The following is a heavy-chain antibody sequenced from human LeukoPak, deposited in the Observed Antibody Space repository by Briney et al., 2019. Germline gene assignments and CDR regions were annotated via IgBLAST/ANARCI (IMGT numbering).Heavy chain of an antibody. CDR3: ARVSSSWLRTPVH. CDR2: ISSSSSYI. V-gene: IGHV3-21*01. J-gene: IGHJ4*02. Sequence: GGPLRLSCAASGFTFSSYSMNWVRQAPGKGLEWVSSISSSSSYIYYADSVKGRFTISRDNAKNSLYLQMNSLRAEDTAVYYCARVSSSWLRTPVHWGQGTLVTVSS. CDR1: GFTFSSYS. D-gene: IGHD6-13*01.